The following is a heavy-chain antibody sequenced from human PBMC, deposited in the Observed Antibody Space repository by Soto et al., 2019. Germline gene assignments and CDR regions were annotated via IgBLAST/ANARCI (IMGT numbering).Heavy chain of an antibody. Sequence: GGSLRLSCAASGFTFSSYAMSWVRQAPGKGLEWVSAISGSGGSTYYADSVKGRFTITRDNSKNTLYLQMNSLRAEDTAVYYCANLPSRGSGWYGRFDYWGQGTLVTVSS. CDR2: ISGSGGST. J-gene: IGHJ4*02. D-gene: IGHD6-19*01. V-gene: IGHV3-23*01. CDR1: GFTFSSYA. CDR3: ANLPSRGSGWYGRFDY.